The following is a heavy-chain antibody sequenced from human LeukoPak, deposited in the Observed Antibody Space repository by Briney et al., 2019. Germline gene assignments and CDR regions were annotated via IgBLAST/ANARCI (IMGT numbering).Heavy chain of an antibody. D-gene: IGHD1-26*01. Sequence: PGGSLRLSCAASGFTFGSCWMNWVRQTPGKGLEWVANINQDGSQKFYVDSVKGRFTISRDNANNSLYLQMNSLRAEDTAVYYCARAKIGEWELLYWGQGTLVTFSS. V-gene: IGHV3-7*01. CDR1: GFTFGSCW. J-gene: IGHJ4*02. CDR3: ARAKIGEWELLY. CDR2: INQDGSQK.